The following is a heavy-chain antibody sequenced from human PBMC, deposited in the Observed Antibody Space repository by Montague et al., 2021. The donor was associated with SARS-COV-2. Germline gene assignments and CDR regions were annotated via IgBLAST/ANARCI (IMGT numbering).Heavy chain of an antibody. CDR2: IDYSGSA. CDR3: ARDCYDYGSGSYQRWFDP. V-gene: IGHV4-39*07. CDR1: GDSISSSSYY. Sequence: SETLSLTCTVSGDSISSSSYYWAWIRQPPGKGLEWIGTIDYSGSAYYSPSLKSQVTISVDTSKNQFSLKLSSVTAADTAVYYCARDCYDYGSGSYQRWFDPWGQGTLVTVSS. J-gene: IGHJ5*02. D-gene: IGHD3-10*01.